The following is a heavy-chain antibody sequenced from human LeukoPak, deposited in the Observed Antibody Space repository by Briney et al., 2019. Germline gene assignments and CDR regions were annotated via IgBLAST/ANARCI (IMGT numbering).Heavy chain of an antibody. D-gene: IGHD3-9*01. CDR2: IYYSGST. Sequence: PSETLSLTCTVSGGSISSGGYYWSWIRQHPGKGLEWIGYIYYSGSTYYVPSLKSRITISLDMSKNQYSLKLTSVTAADTAVYYCARDVGFFDIDYWGQGILVTVSS. V-gene: IGHV4-31*03. CDR3: ARDVGFFDIDY. CDR1: GGSISSGGYY. J-gene: IGHJ4*02.